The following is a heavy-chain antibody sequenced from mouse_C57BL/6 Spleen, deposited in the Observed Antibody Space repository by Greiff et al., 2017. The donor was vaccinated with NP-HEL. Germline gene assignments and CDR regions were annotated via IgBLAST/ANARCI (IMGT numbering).Heavy chain of an antibody. D-gene: IGHD3-3*01. CDR3: ARGGPAMDY. Sequence: EVQLVESEGGLVQPGSSMKLSCTASGFTFSDYYMAWVRQVPEKGLEWVANINYDGSSTYYLDSLKSRFIISRDNAKNILYLQMSSLKSEDTATYYCARGGPAMDYWGKGTSVTVSS. J-gene: IGHJ4*01. V-gene: IGHV5-16*01. CDR2: INYDGSST. CDR1: GFTFSDYY.